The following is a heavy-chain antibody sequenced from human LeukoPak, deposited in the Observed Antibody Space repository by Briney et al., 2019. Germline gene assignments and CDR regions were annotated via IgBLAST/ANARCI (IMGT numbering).Heavy chain of an antibody. CDR1: GYTFTGNY. Sequence: ASVKVSCKSSGYTFTGNYMHWVRQAPGQGLELMGWINPNSGGTNYAQKFQGRVTMTRDTSISTAYMELSRLRSDDTAVYYCARSMRQLVANYYYYYMDVWGKGTTVTISS. J-gene: IGHJ6*03. CDR2: INPNSGGT. D-gene: IGHD6-13*01. V-gene: IGHV1-2*02. CDR3: ARSMRQLVANYYYYYMDV.